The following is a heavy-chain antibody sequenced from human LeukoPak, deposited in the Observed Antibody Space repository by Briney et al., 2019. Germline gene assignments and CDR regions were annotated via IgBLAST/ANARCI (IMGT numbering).Heavy chain of an antibody. J-gene: IGHJ4*02. CDR2: IYYSGST. V-gene: IGHV4-59*01. CDR3: ARLKGTAMVDY. D-gene: IGHD5-18*01. Sequence: SETLSLTCTVSGGSISSYYWSWIRQPPGKGLEWIGHIYYSGSTIYNPSLKSRVTISIDTSKNQFSLKLSSVTAADTAVYYCARLKGTAMVDYWGQGTLATVSS. CDR1: GGSISSYY.